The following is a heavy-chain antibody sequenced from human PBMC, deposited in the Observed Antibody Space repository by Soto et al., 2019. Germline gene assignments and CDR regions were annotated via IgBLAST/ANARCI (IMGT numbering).Heavy chain of an antibody. CDR2: INTDGSVA. CDR1: GLTFRSYW. J-gene: IGHJ4*02. CDR3: VRDMQLWRLDS. D-gene: IGHD2-21*01. V-gene: IGHV3-74*03. Sequence: EVQLVESGGDLVQPGESLRLSCAASGLTFRSYWMHWVRQAPGKGLVWVSRINTDGSVAMYVDSVKGRFTISRDNAKNTLYLHMNRLRAEDTAVYYCVRDMQLWRLDSGGQGTLVTVSS.